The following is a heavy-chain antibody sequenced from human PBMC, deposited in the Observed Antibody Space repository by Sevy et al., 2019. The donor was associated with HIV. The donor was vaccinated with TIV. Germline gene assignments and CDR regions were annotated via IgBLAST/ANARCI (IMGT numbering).Heavy chain of an antibody. CDR3: ARDIGVRARVFDL. CDR2: IYYTGTT. J-gene: IGHJ4*02. D-gene: IGHD6-6*01. CDR1: GGSISSYF. V-gene: IGHV4-59*01. Sequence: SETLSLTCSVSGGSISSYFWSWIRQPPGKGLEWIGYIYYTGTTNYNPSLRSRVTISLDTSKKHFSLNLTSVTAADTAVYYCARDIGVRARVFDLWGQGTLVTVSS.